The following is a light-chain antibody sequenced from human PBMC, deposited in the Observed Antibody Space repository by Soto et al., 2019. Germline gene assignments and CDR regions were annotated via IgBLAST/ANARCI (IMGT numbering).Light chain of an antibody. CDR2: DVS. J-gene: IGKJ5*01. CDR3: QQYDNLPIT. V-gene: IGKV1-5*01. CDR1: QSISGW. Sequence: DIQMTQSPSTLSASVGDRVTITCRASQSISGWLAWYQQKPGKAPKLLIYDVSSLESGVPSRFSGSGSGTDFTFTISSLQPEDIATYYCQQYDNLPITFGQGTRLEIK.